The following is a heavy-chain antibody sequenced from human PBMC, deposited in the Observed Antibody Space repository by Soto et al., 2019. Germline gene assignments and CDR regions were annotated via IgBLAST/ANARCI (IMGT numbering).Heavy chain of an antibody. D-gene: IGHD6-13*01. V-gene: IGHV1-18*01. Sequence: ASVKVSCKASGYTFTSYGISWVRQAPGQGLEWMGWISAYNGNTNYAQKLQGRVTMTTDTSTGTAYMELRSLRSDDTAVYYCASFRRAAAGTGYYYGMDVWGQGTTVTVSS. J-gene: IGHJ6*02. CDR3: ASFRRAAAGTGYYYGMDV. CDR1: GYTFTSYG. CDR2: ISAYNGNT.